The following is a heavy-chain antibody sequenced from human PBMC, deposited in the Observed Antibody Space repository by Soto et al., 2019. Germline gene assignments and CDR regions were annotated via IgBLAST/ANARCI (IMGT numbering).Heavy chain of an antibody. CDR3: VDGRSGGDCLRSYSSHYYYGMDV. J-gene: IGHJ6*02. CDR2: IYWDGDK. Sequence: QITLKESGPTLVKPTQTLTLTCTFSGFSLNTGGLGVGWIRQPPGKALEWLAPIYWDGDKRYSPSLQSRLSITKDNSNTQVVLTMTKMDPLDTATYYCVDGRSGGDCLRSYSSHYYYGMDVRGQGNTVSVSS. CDR1: GFSLNTGGLG. V-gene: IGHV2-5*02. D-gene: IGHD2-21*02.